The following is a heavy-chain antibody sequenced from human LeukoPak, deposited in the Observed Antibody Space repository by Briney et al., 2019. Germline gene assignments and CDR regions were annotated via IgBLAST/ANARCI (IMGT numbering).Heavy chain of an antibody. D-gene: IGHD1-14*01. J-gene: IGHJ3*02. CDR3: ARELITDHAFDI. CDR1: GGSFSGYY. CDR2: INHSGST. V-gene: IGHV4-34*01. Sequence: PSETLSLICAVYGGSFSGYYWSWIRQPPGKGLEWIGEINHSGSTNYNPSLKSRVTISVDTSKNQFSLKLSSVTAAGTAVYYCARELITDHAFDIWGQGTMVTVSS.